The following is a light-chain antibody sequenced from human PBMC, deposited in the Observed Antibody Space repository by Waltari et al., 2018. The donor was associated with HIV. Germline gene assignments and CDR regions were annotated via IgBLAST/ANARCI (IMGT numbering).Light chain of an antibody. J-gene: IGKJ4*01. CDR1: QSVSNK. V-gene: IGKV3-15*01. CDR2: DAS. Sequence: IVMTQSPATLSVSPGERATLSCRASQSVSNKLAWYQQKPGQAPRLLMYDASTRVTGSPARFSGSGSGTDFTLTISSLQSGDFAIYYYQQYNNWLTFGGGTKVEIK. CDR3: QQYNNWLT.